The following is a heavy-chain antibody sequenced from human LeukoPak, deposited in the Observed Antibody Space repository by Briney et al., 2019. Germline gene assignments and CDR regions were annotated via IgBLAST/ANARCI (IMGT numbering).Heavy chain of an antibody. CDR3: ARDGSFAKYYYMDV. J-gene: IGHJ6*03. V-gene: IGHV1-2*02. CDR2: INPNSGGT. Sequence: ASVKVSCKASGYTFTGYYIHWVRQTPGQGLEWMGWINPNSGGTNYAQKFQGRVTMTRDTSISTAYMELSRLRSDDTAVYYCARDGSFAKYYYMDVWGKGTTVTISS. CDR1: GYTFTGYY.